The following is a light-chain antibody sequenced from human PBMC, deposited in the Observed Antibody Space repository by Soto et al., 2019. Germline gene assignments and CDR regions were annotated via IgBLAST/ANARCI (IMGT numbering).Light chain of an antibody. J-gene: IGKJ1*01. V-gene: IGKV3-11*01. CDR2: DAF. Sequence: EIVLTQSPATLSLSPGERATLSCRASQSVSSYLAWYQQKPGQAPRLLIYDAFNRATGIPARFSGSGSGTDFTLTISSLEPEDFAVYYCQQRNTWPRTFGQGIQVEIK. CDR1: QSVSSY. CDR3: QQRNTWPRT.